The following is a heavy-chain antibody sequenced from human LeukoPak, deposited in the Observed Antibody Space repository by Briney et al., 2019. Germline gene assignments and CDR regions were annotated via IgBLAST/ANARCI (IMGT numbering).Heavy chain of an antibody. Sequence: GGSLRLSCAASGFTFSSYAMSRVRQAPGKGLEWVSAIRGSGGSTYYADSVKGRFTISRDNSKNTLYLQMNSLRAEDTAVYYCAKDPSFRPGYFDYWGQGTLVTVSS. CDR2: IRGSGGST. CDR1: GFTFSSYA. CDR3: AKDPSFRPGYFDY. J-gene: IGHJ4*02. V-gene: IGHV3-23*01.